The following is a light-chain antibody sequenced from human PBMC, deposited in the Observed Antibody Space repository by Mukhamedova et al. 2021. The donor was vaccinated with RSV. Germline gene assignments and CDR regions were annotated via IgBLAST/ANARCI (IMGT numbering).Light chain of an antibody. CDR1: SGDIGGSNY. CDR2: DVT. J-gene: IGLJ1*01. CDR3: SSYTTASALLV. Sequence: ISCTGTSGDIGGSNYVAWYQQHPGRPPKIIIYDVTRRPSGVSDRFSGSKSGDTASLTISGLQAEDEANYFCSSYTTASALLVFG. V-gene: IGLV2-14*03.